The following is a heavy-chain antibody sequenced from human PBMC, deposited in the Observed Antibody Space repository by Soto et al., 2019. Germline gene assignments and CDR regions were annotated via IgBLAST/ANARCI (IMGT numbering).Heavy chain of an antibody. CDR3: AKEGSKPGAAFDYYYGMDV. CDR1: GFTFSSYG. Sequence: GGSLRLSCAASGFTFSSYGMHWVRQAPGKGLEWVAVISYDGSNKYYADSVKGRFTISRDNSKNTLYLQMNSLRAEDTAVYYCAKEGSKPGAAFDYYYGMDVWGQGTTVTV. J-gene: IGHJ6*02. V-gene: IGHV3-30*18. D-gene: IGHD6-19*01. CDR2: ISYDGSNK.